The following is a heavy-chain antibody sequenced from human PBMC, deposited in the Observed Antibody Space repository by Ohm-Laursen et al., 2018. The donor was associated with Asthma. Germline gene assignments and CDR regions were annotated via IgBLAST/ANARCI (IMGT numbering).Heavy chain of an antibody. CDR3: ARGPDTYYYDSSGYYYEGPGADY. Sequence: AASVKVSCKASGYTFTAYYMHWVRQAPGQGLEWMGIINPSGGSTSYAQKFQGRVTMTRDTSTSTVYMELSSLRSEDTAVYYCARGPDTYYYDSSGYYYEGPGADYWGQGTLVTVSS. CDR2: INPSGGST. V-gene: IGHV1-46*01. J-gene: IGHJ4*02. D-gene: IGHD3-22*01. CDR1: GYTFTAYY.